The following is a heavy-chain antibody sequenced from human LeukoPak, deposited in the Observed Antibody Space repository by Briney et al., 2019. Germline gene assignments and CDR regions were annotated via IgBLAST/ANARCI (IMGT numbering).Heavy chain of an antibody. J-gene: IGHJ4*02. D-gene: IGHD3-3*01. CDR2: INPNSGGT. CDR3: ARLSITIFGVPTY. Sequence: ASVKVSCKASGYAFTGYYMHWVRQAPGQGPEWMGWINPNSGGTNYAQKFQGRVTMTRDTSISTAYMELSRLRSDDTAVYYCARLSITIFGVPTYWGQGTLVTVSS. CDR1: GYAFTGYY. V-gene: IGHV1-2*02.